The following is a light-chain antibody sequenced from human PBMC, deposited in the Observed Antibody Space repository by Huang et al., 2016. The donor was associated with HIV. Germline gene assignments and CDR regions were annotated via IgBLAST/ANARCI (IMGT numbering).Light chain of an antibody. CDR1: PSVSSN. CDR2: VAS. CDR3: QQYQDWPRT. V-gene: IGKV3-15*01. Sequence: EIVMTQSPGTLSLSPGERATLSCRPSPSVSSNLAWYQHKPGQAPRLLIYVASTRATGGPARFSGSGSGIEFTHTISSLQSDDFVVYYCQQYQDWPRTFGQGTKVEIK. J-gene: IGKJ1*01.